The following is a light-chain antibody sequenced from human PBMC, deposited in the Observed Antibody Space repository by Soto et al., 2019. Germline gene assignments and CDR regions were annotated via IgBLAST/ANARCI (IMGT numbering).Light chain of an antibody. CDR1: SSNIGARFD. CDR3: QSYDSSLSAPYV. Sequence: QSVLTQPPSVSGAPGQRVTISCTGSSSNIGARFDVYWYQHIPGTAPKLLIYGNSNRPSGVPDRFSGSKSGTSASLVITGLQAEDEADYYCQSYDSSLSAPYVFGTGTKVTVL. J-gene: IGLJ1*01. CDR2: GNS. V-gene: IGLV1-40*01.